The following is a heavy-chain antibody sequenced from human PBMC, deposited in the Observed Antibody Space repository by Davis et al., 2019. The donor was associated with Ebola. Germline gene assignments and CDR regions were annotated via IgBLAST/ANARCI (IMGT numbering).Heavy chain of an antibody. CDR3: ARAQFPTTSDH. D-gene: IGHD1-1*01. V-gene: IGHV1-18*01. Sequence: AASVKVSCKASGYTFTSYAMNWVRQAPGQGLEWMGWINPHNGNTNYAQNVQGRVIMTSDTSTSTAYMEVGILRSDDTAVYYCARAQFPTTSDHWGQGTLVTVSS. J-gene: IGHJ4*02. CDR1: GYTFTSYA. CDR2: INPHNGNT.